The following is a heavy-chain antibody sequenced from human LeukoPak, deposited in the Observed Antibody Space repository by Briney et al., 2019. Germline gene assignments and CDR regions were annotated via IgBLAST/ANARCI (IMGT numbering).Heavy chain of an antibody. CDR2: IYSGGST. D-gene: IGHD5-18*01. CDR1: GFTVSSNY. J-gene: IGHJ3*02. V-gene: IGHV3-66*01. Sequence: PGGSLRLSCAASGFTVSSNYMSRVRQAPGKGLEWVSVIYSGGSTFYADSVKGRISISRDNSENTVYLQMNSLRAEDTAVYYCARAYGYYDAFDIWGQGTMVTVSS. CDR3: ARAYGYYDAFDI.